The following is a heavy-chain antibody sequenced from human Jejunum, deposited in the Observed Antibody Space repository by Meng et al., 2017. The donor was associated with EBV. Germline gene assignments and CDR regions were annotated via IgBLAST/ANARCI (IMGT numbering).Heavy chain of an antibody. CDR2: INNDGSDT. J-gene: IGHJ5*02. Sequence: EELVVSGGGLVQPVGSLRLSCAASGFMFSNYWMHWVRQVPGKGLVWVSRINNDGSDTIYADSVKGRFTTSRDNAKNTLYLQMNSLRIEDTAVYFCARDKPHNWFDPWGQGTLVTVSS. V-gene: IGHV3-74*01. CDR3: ARDKPHNWFDP. CDR1: GFMFSNYW.